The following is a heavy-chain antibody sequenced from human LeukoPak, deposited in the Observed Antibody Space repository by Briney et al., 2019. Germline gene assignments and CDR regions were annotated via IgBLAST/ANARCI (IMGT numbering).Heavy chain of an antibody. CDR3: ARHVGYGNNWFDP. Sequence: SETLSLTCTVSGGSISFYYWSWIRQPPGKGLQYIGYIYYSGSTNYNPSLKSRVTISIDTSKNQFSLKLSSVTAADTAVYYCARHVGYGNNWFDPWGQGTLVTVSS. CDR1: GGSISFYY. D-gene: IGHD5-18*01. CDR2: IYYSGST. V-gene: IGHV4-59*01. J-gene: IGHJ5*02.